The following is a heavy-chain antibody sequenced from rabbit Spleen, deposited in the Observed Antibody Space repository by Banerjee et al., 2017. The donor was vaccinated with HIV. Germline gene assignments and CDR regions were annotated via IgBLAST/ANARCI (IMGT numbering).Heavy chain of an antibody. Sequence: QEQLVESGGGLVQPGASLTLTCTASGFSFSSGYYICWVRQAPGKGLEWIASIYAGSSGSTYYASWAKGRFTISSHNAQNTLYLQLNSLTAADTATYFCVREVAGKFNLWGPGTLVTVS. J-gene: IGHJ4*01. CDR1: GFSFSSGYY. CDR3: VREVAGKFNL. V-gene: IGHV1S45*01. D-gene: IGHD4-1*01. CDR2: IYAGSSGST.